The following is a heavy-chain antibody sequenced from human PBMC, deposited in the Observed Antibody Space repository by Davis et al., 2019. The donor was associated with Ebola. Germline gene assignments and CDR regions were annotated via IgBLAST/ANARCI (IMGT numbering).Heavy chain of an antibody. Sequence: MPSETLSLTCTVSGGSISSYYWSWIRQPPGKGLEWIGEINHSGSTYYNPSLKSRVTISVDTSKNQFSLKLSSVTAADTAVYYCARVLEMSSFDYWGQGTLVTVSS. CDR1: GGSISSYY. V-gene: IGHV4-34*01. CDR2: INHSGST. J-gene: IGHJ4*02. CDR3: ARVLEMSSFDY.